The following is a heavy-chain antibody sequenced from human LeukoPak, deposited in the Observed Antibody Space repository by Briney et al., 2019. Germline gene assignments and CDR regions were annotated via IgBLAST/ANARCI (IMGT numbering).Heavy chain of an antibody. CDR1: GVAISRGGYA. CDR3: VRGRYSSGWFKDKNWFDP. V-gene: IGHV4-30-4*07. CDR2: NYHSGTT. D-gene: IGHD6-19*01. J-gene: IGHJ5*02. Sequence: SETLSLTCAVSGVAISRGGYAWNWIRQPPGKGLEWIAYNYHSGTTYYNPSLKSRATISVDTSKNQFSLKLSSVTAADTAVYYCVRGRYSSGWFKDKNWFDPWGQGIPVTVSS.